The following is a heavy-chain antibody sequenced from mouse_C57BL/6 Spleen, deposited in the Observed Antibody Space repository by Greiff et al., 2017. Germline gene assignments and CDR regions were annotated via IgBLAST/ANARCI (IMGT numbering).Heavy chain of an antibody. J-gene: IGHJ2*01. CDR3: AREAPLDY. Sequence: QVQLKQSGAELVKPGASVKISCKASGYAFSSYWMNWVKQRPGKGLEWIGQIYPGDGDTNYNGKFKGKATLTANKSSSTAYMQLSGLSSEDSAVYFCAREAPLDYWGQGTTLTVSS. CDR1: GYAFSSYW. V-gene: IGHV1-80*01. D-gene: IGHD3-1*01. CDR2: IYPGDGDT.